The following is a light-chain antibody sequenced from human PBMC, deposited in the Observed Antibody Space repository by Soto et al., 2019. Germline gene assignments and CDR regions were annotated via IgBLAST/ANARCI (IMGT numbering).Light chain of an antibody. J-gene: IGLJ1*01. CDR3: AAWDDSLNTHV. CDR1: SSNIGSNT. V-gene: IGLV1-44*01. Sequence: QAVVTQPPSASGTPGQRVTISCSGSSSNIGSNTVNWYQQLPGTAPKLLIYSNNQRPSGVPDRFSGSKSGTSASLAISGLQSEDEADYYCAAWDDSLNTHVFGPGTKLTVL. CDR2: SNN.